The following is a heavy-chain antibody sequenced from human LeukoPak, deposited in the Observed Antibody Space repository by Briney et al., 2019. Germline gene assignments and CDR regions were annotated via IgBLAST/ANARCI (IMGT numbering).Heavy chain of an antibody. CDR1: GFTFSSYG. CDR2: ISYDGSNK. Sequence: GRSLRLSCAASGFTFSSYGMHWVRQAPGKGLEWVAVISYDGSNKYYADSVKGRFTISRDNSKNTLYLQMNSLRAEDTAVYYCAKDGWLRLYYFDYWGQGTLVTVSS. D-gene: IGHD5-12*01. J-gene: IGHJ4*02. CDR3: AKDGWLRLYYFDY. V-gene: IGHV3-30*18.